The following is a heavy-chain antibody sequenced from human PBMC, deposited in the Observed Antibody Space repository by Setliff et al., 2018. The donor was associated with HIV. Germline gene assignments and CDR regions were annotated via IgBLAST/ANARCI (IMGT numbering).Heavy chain of an antibody. CDR1: GGSINSYY. Sequence: SETLSLTCTVSGGSINSYYWSWIRQPAGKGLEWIGNIHFSGSTYYNPSLKSRVTVSVDPSKNQFSLKLSSVTAADTAVYYCARTTYSGSYFNDSWGQGTLVTVSS. D-gene: IGHD1-26*01. V-gene: IGHV4-4*08. CDR2: IHFSGST. J-gene: IGHJ5*01. CDR3: ARTTYSGSYFNDS.